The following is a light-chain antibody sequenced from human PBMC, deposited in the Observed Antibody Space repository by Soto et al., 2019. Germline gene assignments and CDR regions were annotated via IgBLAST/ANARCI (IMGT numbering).Light chain of an antibody. CDR3: SSYTSSSTLSTYV. CDR2: DVS. Sequence: QSVLTQPASVSGSPGQSITISCTGTSSEVGGYNYVSWYQHHPGKAPKLMIYDVSNRPSGVSNRFSGSKSGNTASLIISGLQAEDEADYYCSSYTSSSTLSTYVFVNGTKVTVL. CDR1: SSEVGGYNY. V-gene: IGLV2-14*03. J-gene: IGLJ1*01.